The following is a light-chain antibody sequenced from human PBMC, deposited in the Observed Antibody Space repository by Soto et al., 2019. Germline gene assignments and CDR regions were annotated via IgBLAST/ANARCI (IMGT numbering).Light chain of an antibody. CDR1: QSVSSN. CDR2: GAS. CDR3: QQYGYWPIT. V-gene: IGKV3D-15*01. J-gene: IGKJ5*01. Sequence: EMVMTDAPASLPVSPGERNTLSCRASQSVSSNLAWYQQKPGQAPRLLIYGASTRATGIPARFSGSGSGTDFTLTISRLQSEDFAVYYCQQYGYWPITFGQGTRLEIK.